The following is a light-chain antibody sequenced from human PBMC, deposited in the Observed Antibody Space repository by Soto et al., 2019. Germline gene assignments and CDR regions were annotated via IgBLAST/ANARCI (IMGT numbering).Light chain of an antibody. CDR2: DVS. CDR1: SGDIGGYNY. J-gene: IGLJ1*01. CDR3: LSYTTSSTYV. V-gene: IGLV2-14*03. Sequence: QSALTQPASVSGSPGQSIAISCTGPSGDIGGYNYVSWYQQHPGRAPKLMIYDVSNRPSGVSTRFSGSKSDNTASLTISGLQPEDEGDYYCLSYTTSSTYVFGTGTKLTVL.